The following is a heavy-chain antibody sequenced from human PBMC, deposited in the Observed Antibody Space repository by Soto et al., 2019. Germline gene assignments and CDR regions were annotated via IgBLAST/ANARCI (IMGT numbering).Heavy chain of an antibody. Sequence: PGGSLRLSCAASGFTFSSYWMYWVRQAPGKGLVYVSRINNDGSGATYAESVKGRLTISRDNAKNTVYLQMNSLRAEDTAVYYCAKENWGENYYYGKDVWGQGTTVTVSS. D-gene: IGHD7-27*01. J-gene: IGHJ6*02. CDR3: AKENWGENYYYGKDV. CDR2: INNDGSGA. V-gene: IGHV3-74*01. CDR1: GFTFSSYW.